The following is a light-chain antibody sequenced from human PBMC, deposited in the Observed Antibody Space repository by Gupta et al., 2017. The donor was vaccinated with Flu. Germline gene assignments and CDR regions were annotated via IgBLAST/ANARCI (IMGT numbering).Light chain of an antibody. J-gene: IGKJ1*01. CDR3: QHHNSYPRT. V-gene: IGKV1-17*01. CDR2: DAT. CDR1: QVIRDD. Sequence: GDRVTITCRGRQVIRDDLAWYQQKPGKAPKRLIYDATNWQSEVPSRFTGSGSGTEFTLTISSLQPEEFATYYCQHHNSYPRTFGQGTKVEIK.